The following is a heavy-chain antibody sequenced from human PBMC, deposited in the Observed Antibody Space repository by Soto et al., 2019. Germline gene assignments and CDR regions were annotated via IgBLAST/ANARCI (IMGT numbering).Heavy chain of an antibody. Sequence: QVQLVQSGAEVTRPGASVKVSCKASGYSFISHYIHWVRQAPGQGLEWMGFINPSGGSATLAQKFQGRVTINRGTVNNTGYQELSSLRSEDAAVYYCARDYLSSKLSLSYFDFWGQGTLVTVSS. CDR2: INPSGGSA. CDR1: GYSFISHY. D-gene: IGHD2-2*01. V-gene: IGHV1-46*01. J-gene: IGHJ4*02. CDR3: ARDYLSSKLSLSYFDF.